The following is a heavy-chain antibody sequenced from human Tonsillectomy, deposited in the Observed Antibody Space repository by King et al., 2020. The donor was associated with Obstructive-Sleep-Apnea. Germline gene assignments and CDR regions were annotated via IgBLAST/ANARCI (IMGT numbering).Heavy chain of an antibody. CDR1: GFTFSDYS. D-gene: IGHD4-11*01. CDR2: ISSSSSYI. Sequence: VQLVESGGGLVKPGGSLRLSCAASGFTFSDYSMNWVRQAPGKGLEWVSSISSSSSYIYYAASAKGRFTISRDNAKKSLFLQMNSLRAEDTAVYHCATLDSSHDYSILLRDGWGQGTTVTVSS. J-gene: IGHJ6*02. V-gene: IGHV3-21*01. CDR3: ATLDSSHDYSILLRDG.